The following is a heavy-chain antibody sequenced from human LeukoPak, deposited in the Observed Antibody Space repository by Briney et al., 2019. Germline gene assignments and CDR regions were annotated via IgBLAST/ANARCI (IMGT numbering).Heavy chain of an antibody. CDR1: GGSISSSRYY. J-gene: IGHJ4*02. D-gene: IGHD2-21*01. CDR3: ARDLSIVAFDY. Sequence: SETLSLTCTVSGGSISSSRYYGGWIRQPPGKGLEYIGAIYHSGSTYYNPSLKSRVTMSVDTSKNQFSLKLSSVTAADTAVYYCARDLSIVAFDYWGQGTLVTVSS. CDR2: IYHSGST. V-gene: IGHV4-39*07.